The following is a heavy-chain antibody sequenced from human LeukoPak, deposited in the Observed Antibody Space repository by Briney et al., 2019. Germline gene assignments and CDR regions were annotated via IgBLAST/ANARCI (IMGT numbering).Heavy chain of an antibody. D-gene: IGHD3-22*01. Sequence: ASVKVSCKASGGTFSSYAISWVRQAPGQGLEWMGGITPMFGTANYAQKFQGRVTITADESTSTAYLELSSLRSEDTAVYYCVRDGSYYDSSGYYYLYWGQGTLVTVSS. V-gene: IGHV1-69*13. J-gene: IGHJ4*02. CDR2: ITPMFGTA. CDR3: VRDGSYYDSSGYYYLY. CDR1: GGTFSSYA.